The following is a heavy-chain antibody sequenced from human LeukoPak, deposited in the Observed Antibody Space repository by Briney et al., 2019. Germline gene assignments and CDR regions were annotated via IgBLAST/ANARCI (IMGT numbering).Heavy chain of an antibody. D-gene: IGHD3-22*01. CDR1: GGSISSYY. CDR3: ARLLRTMTVVDQNFDY. J-gene: IGHJ4*02. Sequence: SETLSLTCTVSGGSISSYYWGWIRQPPGKGLEWIGSIYYSGNTYYNPSLRSRVTMSVDTSKNQFSLNLTSVTAADTAVYYCARLLRTMTVVDQNFDYWGQGTLVTVSS. V-gene: IGHV4-39*01. CDR2: IYYSGNT.